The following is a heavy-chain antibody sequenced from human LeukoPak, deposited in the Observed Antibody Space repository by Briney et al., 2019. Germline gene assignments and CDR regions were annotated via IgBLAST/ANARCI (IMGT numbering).Heavy chain of an antibody. D-gene: IGHD3-10*01. Sequence: TSETLSLTCTVSGGSISSSSYYWGWIRQPPGKGLEWIGSIYHSGSTYYNPSLKSRVTISVDTSKNQFSLKLSSMTAADTAMYYWARDQKGKDDAFDIWGQGTMVTVSS. J-gene: IGHJ3*02. CDR3: ARDQKGKDDAFDI. V-gene: IGHV4-39*07. CDR1: GGSISSSSYY. CDR2: IYHSGST.